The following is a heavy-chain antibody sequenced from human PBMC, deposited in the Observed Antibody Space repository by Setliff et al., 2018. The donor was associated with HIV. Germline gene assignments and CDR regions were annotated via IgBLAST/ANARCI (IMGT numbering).Heavy chain of an antibody. CDR3: SKEPRAAVAKICDY. Sequence: GGSLRLSCAASGFTFSSYAMSWVRQAPGKGLEWVSAISGSGGSTYYADSVKGRFTISRDNSKNTLYLQMNSLRAEDTAVYYCSKEPRAAVAKICDYWGQGTLVTVSS. V-gene: IGHV3-23*01. CDR1: GFTFSSYA. CDR2: ISGSGGST. D-gene: IGHD5-12*01. J-gene: IGHJ4*02.